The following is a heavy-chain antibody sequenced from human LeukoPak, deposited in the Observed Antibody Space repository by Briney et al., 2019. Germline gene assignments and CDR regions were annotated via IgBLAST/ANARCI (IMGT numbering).Heavy chain of an antibody. J-gene: IGHJ3*02. CDR1: GYSFTSYW. V-gene: IGHV5-51*01. D-gene: IGHD6-19*01. Sequence: GESLKISCKGSGYSFTSYWIGWVRQMPGKGRGWMGIIYPGDSDTRYSPSFQGQVTISADKSISTAYLQWSSLKASDTAMYYCARFLSSGPTKGAFDIWGQGTMVTVSS. CDR2: IYPGDSDT. CDR3: ARFLSSGPTKGAFDI.